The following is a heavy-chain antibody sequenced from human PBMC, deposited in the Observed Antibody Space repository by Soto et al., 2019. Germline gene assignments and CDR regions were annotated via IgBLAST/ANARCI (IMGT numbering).Heavy chain of an antibody. V-gene: IGHV4-39*01. CDR3: ARHPHSSGGYHTFDY. D-gene: IGHD6-19*01. Sequence: SETLSLTCTVSGGSISSSSYYWGWIRQPPGKGLEWIGSIYYSGSTYYNPSLKSRVTISVDTSKNQFSLKLSSVTAADTAVYYCARHPHSSGGYHTFDYWGQGTLVNVSS. J-gene: IGHJ4*02. CDR2: IYYSGST. CDR1: GGSISSSSYY.